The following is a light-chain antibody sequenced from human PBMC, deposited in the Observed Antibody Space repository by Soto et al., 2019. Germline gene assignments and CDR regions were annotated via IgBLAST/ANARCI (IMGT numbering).Light chain of an antibody. V-gene: IGKV1-39*01. CDR3: QKSYSTLFT. CDR1: QSISSY. J-gene: IGKJ3*01. Sequence: DIQMTQSPSSLSASVGDRVTITCRASQSISSYLNWYQQKPGKAPKLLIYASSSLQSGGTSRFSGSGSGTDFTLTISSLQPEDFATYYCQKSYSTLFTFGPWTKVDIK. CDR2: ASS.